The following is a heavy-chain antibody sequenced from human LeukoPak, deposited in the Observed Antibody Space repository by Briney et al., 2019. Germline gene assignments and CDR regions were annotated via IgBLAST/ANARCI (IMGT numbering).Heavy chain of an antibody. CDR1: GYTLTSYG. CDR2: ISAYNGNT. CDR3: ARELVPIAAAGTIGWFDP. J-gene: IGHJ5*02. D-gene: IGHD6-13*01. Sequence: ASVKVSCKASGYTLTSYGISWGRQAPGQGLECMGWISAYNGNTNYAQKLQGRVTMTTDTSTSTAYMELRSLRSDDTAVYYCARELVPIAAAGTIGWFDPWGQGTLVTVSS. V-gene: IGHV1-18*01.